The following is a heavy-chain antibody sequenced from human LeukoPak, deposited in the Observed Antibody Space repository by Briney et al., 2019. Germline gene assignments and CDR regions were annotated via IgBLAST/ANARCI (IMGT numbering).Heavy chain of an antibody. D-gene: IGHD2-15*01. V-gene: IGHV1-2*02. CDR2: INPNSGGT. J-gene: IGHJ4*02. Sequence: ASVKVSCKASGYTFTGYYMHWVRQAPGQGLEWMGWINPNSGGTNYAQKFQGRVTMTRDTSISTAYMELSRLRSDDTAVYYCARDRRSFKQGVVVVAALEGGMDYWGQGTLVTVSS. CDR3: ARDRRSFKQGVVVVAALEGGMDY. CDR1: GYTFTGYY.